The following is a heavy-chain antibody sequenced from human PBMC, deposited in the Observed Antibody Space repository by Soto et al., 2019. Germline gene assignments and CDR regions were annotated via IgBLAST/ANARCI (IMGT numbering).Heavy chain of an antibody. D-gene: IGHD2-15*01. CDR3: ARDRSGGRPGLEEYYYYYGMDV. Sequence: QVQLVQYGAEVKKPGSSVKVSCKASGGTFSSYAISWVRQAPGQGLEWMGGIIPIFGTANYAQKFQGRVTITADKSTSTAYMELSSRRCEDTAVYYCARDRSGGRPGLEEYYYYYGMDVWGQGTTVTVSS. J-gene: IGHJ6*02. V-gene: IGHV1-69*06. CDR2: IIPIFGTA. CDR1: GGTFSSYA.